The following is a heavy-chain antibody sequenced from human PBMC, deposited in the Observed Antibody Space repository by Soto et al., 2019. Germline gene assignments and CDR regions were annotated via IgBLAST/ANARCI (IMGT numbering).Heavy chain of an antibody. D-gene: IGHD2-15*01. CDR3: VRDNSRVVPTPPKDAVDI. CDR1: GFTFSSYW. CDR2: ISHDGRHV. J-gene: IGHJ3*02. V-gene: IGHV3-74*03. Sequence: EVRLVESGGGLVQPGGSLRLSCAASGFTFSSYWMHWVRQAPGKGLVWLSHISHDGRHVKYVDFVEGRFTISRDNAKNTLFLQMNGLRADETAVYFCVRDNSRVVPTPPKDAVDIWGQGTVVTVSS.